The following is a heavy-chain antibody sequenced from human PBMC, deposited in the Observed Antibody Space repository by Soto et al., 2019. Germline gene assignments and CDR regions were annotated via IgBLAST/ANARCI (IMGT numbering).Heavy chain of an antibody. Sequence: PGGSLRLSCAASGFTFSSYAMSCVRQAPGKGLEWVSAISGSGGSTYYADSVKGRFTISRDNSKNTLYLQMNSLRAEDTAVYYCAKALGSGSHPGAFDIWGQGTMVTVSS. J-gene: IGHJ3*02. CDR1: GFTFSSYA. CDR2: ISGSGGST. D-gene: IGHD1-26*01. V-gene: IGHV3-23*01. CDR3: AKALGSGSHPGAFDI.